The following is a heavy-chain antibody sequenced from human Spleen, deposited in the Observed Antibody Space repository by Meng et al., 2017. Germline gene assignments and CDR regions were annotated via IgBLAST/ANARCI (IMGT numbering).Heavy chain of an antibody. CDR1: GFILSSYE. Sequence: GESLKISCAGSGFILSSYEMNWVRQAPGKGLEWVAYISSSGGNIYYADSVKGRFTISRDNSKNTLYLQMNSLRAEDTAVYYCAKHLLVGTSWEHFDYWGQGTLVTVSS. CDR3: AKHLLVGTSWEHFDY. CDR2: ISSSGGNI. D-gene: IGHD4-23*01. V-gene: IGHV3-48*03. J-gene: IGHJ4*02.